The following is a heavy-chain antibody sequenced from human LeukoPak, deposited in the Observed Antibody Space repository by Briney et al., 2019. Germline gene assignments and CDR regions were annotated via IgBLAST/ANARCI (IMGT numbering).Heavy chain of an antibody. CDR1: GGSISSYF. V-gene: IGHV4-59*01. Sequence: PSETLSLTCTVSGGSISSYFWSWIRQPPGKGLEWIGYIYYSGSTNYNPSLKSRVTISVDTSKNQFSLKLSSVTAADTAVYYRARGHFLGTGTNWFDPWGQGTLVTVSS. J-gene: IGHJ5*02. CDR3: ARGHFLGTGTNWFDP. CDR2: IYYSGST. D-gene: IGHD1-1*01.